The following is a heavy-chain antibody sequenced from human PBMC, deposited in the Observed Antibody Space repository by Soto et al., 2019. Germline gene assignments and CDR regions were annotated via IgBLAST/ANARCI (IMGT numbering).Heavy chain of an antibody. CDR2: INHSGST. CDR3: ARGHVEGGDV. J-gene: IGHJ6*04. V-gene: IGHV4-34*01. CDR1: GGSFSGYY. Sequence: SETLSLTCAVYGGSFSGYYWSWIRQPPGKGLEWIGEINHSGSTNYNPSLKSRVTISVDTSKNQFSLKLSSVTAADTAVYYCARGHVEGGDVWGKGTTVTVSS.